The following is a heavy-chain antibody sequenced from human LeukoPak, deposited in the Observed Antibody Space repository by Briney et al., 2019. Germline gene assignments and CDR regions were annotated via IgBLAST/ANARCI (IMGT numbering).Heavy chain of an antibody. D-gene: IGHD4-17*01. CDR3: AGTDDYADENY. J-gene: IGHJ4*02. V-gene: IGHV3-74*01. CDR2: INSDGSNT. CDR1: GFTFSKYW. Sequence: GGSLRLSCAASGFTFSKYWMHWVRQAPGKGLVWVSRINSDGSNTNYADSVKGRFTVSRDNTKNTLFLQMNSARAEDTAVYYCAGTDDYADENYWGQGTLVTVSS.